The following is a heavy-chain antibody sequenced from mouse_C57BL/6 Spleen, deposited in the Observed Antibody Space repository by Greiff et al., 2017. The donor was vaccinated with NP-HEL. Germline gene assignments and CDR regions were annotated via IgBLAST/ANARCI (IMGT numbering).Heavy chain of an antibody. V-gene: IGHV5-6*02. CDR2: ISSGGSYT. Sequence: EVMLVESGGDLVKPGGSLKLSCAASGFTFSSYGMSWVRQTPDKRLEWVATISSGGSYTYYPDSVKGRFTISRDNAKNTLYLQMSSLKSEDTAMYYCARRTYDYDRAMDYWGQGTSVTVSS. D-gene: IGHD2-4*01. CDR1: GFTFSSYG. CDR3: ARRTYDYDRAMDY. J-gene: IGHJ4*01.